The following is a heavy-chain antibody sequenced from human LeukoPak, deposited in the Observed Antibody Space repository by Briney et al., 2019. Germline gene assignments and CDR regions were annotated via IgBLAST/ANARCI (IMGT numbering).Heavy chain of an antibody. D-gene: IGHD1-7*01. CDR1: GFTFRNYW. CDR3: ARVVGTDEGADY. CDR2: IKPDGSEK. Sequence: PGGSLRLSCAASGFTFRNYWMNWVCQAPGKGLEWVANIKPDGSEKRYVDSVKGRFTISRDNAKNSLYLQMNSLRAEDTAVYYCARVVGTDEGADYWGQGTLVTVSS. J-gene: IGHJ4*02. V-gene: IGHV3-7*04.